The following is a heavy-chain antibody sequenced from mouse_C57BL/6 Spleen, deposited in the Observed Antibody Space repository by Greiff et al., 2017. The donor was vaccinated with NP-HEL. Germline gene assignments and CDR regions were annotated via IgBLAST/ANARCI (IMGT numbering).Heavy chain of an antibody. Sequence: VQLQQSGAELVKPGASVKISCKASGYAFSSYWMNWVKQRPGKGLEWIGQIYPGDGDTNYNGKFKGKATLTADKSSSTAYMQLSSLTSADSAVYFCSRHGNYRGFADGGQGTLVTVAA. CDR2: IYPGDGDT. CDR3: SRHGNYRGFAD. CDR1: GYAFSSYW. J-gene: IGHJ3*01. V-gene: IGHV1-80*01. D-gene: IGHD2-1*01.